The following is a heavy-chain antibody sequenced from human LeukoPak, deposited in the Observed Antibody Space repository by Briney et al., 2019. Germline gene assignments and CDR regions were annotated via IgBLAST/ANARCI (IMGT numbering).Heavy chain of an antibody. CDR2: INSNSGGT. CDR1: GYTFTDYY. Sequence: ASVRVSCKTSGYTFTDYYIHWMRQAPGQGLEWMGWINSNSGGTSYAQKFQGRVSLTRDTPTRTAFMELNRLTSDDTAVYYCARTSIAARRADFDYWGQGTVVTVSS. D-gene: IGHD6-6*01. V-gene: IGHV1-2*02. J-gene: IGHJ4*02. CDR3: ARTSIAARRADFDY.